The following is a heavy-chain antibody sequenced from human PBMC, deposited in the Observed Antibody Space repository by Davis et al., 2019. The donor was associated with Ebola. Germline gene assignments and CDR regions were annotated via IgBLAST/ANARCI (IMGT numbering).Heavy chain of an antibody. D-gene: IGHD6-6*01. V-gene: IGHV4-30-2*03. Sequence: MPSETLSLTCAVSGGSISSGGYSWSWIRQPPGKGLEWIGSIYYSGSTYYNPSLKSRVTISVDTSKNQFSLKLSAVTAADTAVYYCAISSSPDYYYYYGMDVWGQGTTVTVSS. J-gene: IGHJ6*02. CDR3: AISSSPDYYYYYGMDV. CDR2: IYYSGST. CDR1: GGSISSGGYS.